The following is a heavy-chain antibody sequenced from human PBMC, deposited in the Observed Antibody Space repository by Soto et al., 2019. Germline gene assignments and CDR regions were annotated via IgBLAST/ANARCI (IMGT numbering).Heavy chain of an antibody. D-gene: IGHD2-2*01. Sequence: QVQLQESGPGLVKPSQTLSLTCTVSGGSISSGGYYWSWIRQHPGKGLEWIGYIYYSGSTYYNPSLKSRVTISVDTSKNQFSLKLSSVTAADTAVYYCARDRGCSSTSCYSSEAFDIWGQGTMVTVSS. CDR1: GGSISSGGYY. CDR3: ARDRGCSSTSCYSSEAFDI. J-gene: IGHJ3*02. V-gene: IGHV4-31*03. CDR2: IYYSGST.